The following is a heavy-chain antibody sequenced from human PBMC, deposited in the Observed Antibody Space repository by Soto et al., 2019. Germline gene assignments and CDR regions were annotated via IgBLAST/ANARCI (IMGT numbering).Heavy chain of an antibody. CDR2: IAASDGST. Sequence: GGSLRLSCASSGFTFSNYAMSLVRQAPGKGLEWVSAIAASDGSTYFADSVKGRFTISRDNSKNTLYLQMNSLRAEDTAVYYCAKGRYSYGQAPFDYRGQGTLVTVSS. CDR3: AKGRYSYGQAPFDY. J-gene: IGHJ4*02. V-gene: IGHV3-23*01. D-gene: IGHD5-18*01. CDR1: GFTFSNYA.